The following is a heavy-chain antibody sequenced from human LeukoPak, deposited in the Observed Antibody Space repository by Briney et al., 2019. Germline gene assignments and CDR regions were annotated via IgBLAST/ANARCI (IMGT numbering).Heavy chain of an antibody. V-gene: IGHV3-23*01. CDR2: ISGSGGST. D-gene: IGHD3-16*01. Sequence: GGSLRLSCAASGFTFSSYGMSWVRQAPGKGLEWVSAISGSGGSTYYADSVKGRFTISRDNSKNTLYLQMNSLRAEDTAVYYCAKLPAIYDYVWGGYFDYWGQGTLVTVSS. J-gene: IGHJ4*02. CDR3: AKLPAIYDYVWGGYFDY. CDR1: GFTFSSYG.